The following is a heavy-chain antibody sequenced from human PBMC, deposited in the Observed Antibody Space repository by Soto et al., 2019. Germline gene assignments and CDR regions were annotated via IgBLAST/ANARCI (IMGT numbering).Heavy chain of an antibody. CDR2: IYYSGST. V-gene: IGHV4-59*01. CDR3: ARESIAAAGTNWFDP. CDR1: GGSISSYY. D-gene: IGHD6-13*01. Sequence: SETLSLTCTVSGGSISSYYWSWIRQPPGKGLEWIGYIYYSGSTNYNPSLKSRVTISVDTSKNQFSLKLSSVTAADTAVYYCARESIAAAGTNWFDPWGQGXLVTVSS. J-gene: IGHJ5*02.